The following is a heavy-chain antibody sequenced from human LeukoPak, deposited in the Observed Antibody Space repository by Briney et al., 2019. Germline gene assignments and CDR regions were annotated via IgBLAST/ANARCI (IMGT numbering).Heavy chain of an antibody. CDR3: AKGSSSWHYFDY. V-gene: IGHV1-46*01. Sequence: GASVKVSCKASGYTFTSYYMHWVRQAPGQGLEWMGIINPSGGSTSYAQKFQGRVTMTRDMSTSTVYMELSSLRSEDTAVYYCAKGSSSWHYFDYWGQGTLVTVSS. J-gene: IGHJ4*02. CDR2: INPSGGST. D-gene: IGHD6-13*01. CDR1: GYTFTSYY.